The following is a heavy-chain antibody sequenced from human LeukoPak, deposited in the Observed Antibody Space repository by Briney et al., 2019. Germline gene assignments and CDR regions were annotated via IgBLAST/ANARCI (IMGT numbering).Heavy chain of an antibody. CDR2: ISWNSGSM. J-gene: IGHJ4*02. Sequence: GGSLRLSCAASGFTFDDYAMHWVRQAPGKGLEWVSGISWNSGSMGYADSVKGRFTISRDNAKNSLYLQMNSLRAEDTALYYCVNSRGLAAPLDYWGQGTLVTVSS. D-gene: IGHD6-13*01. V-gene: IGHV3-9*01. CDR3: VNSRGLAAPLDY. CDR1: GFTFDDYA.